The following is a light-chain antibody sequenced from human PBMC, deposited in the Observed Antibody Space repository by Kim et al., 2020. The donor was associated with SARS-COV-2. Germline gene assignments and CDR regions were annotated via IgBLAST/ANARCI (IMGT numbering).Light chain of an antibody. V-gene: IGKV3-15*01. J-gene: IGKJ2*02. CDR1: QNINNF. CDR3: QEYNNWPPST. CDR2: DVS. Sequence: VSPAERATLSCRASQNINNFVAWYQQKPGQAPRLLMYDVSTRATGVPARFSGSGSGTEFTLTINSLQSEDFAIYFCQEYNNWPPSTFGQGTKLEI.